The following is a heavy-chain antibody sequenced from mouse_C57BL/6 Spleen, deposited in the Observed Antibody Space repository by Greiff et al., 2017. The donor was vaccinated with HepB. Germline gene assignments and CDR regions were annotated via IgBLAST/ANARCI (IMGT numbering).Heavy chain of an antibody. CDR1: GYTFTSYW. CDR3: ARSIHGSSYYYAMDY. J-gene: IGHJ4*01. Sequence: QVQLQQSGAELVMPGASVKLSCKASGYTFTSYWMHWVKQRPGQGLEWIGEIDPSDSYTNYNQKFKGKSTLTVDKSSSTAYMQLSSLTSGDSAVYYCARSIHGSSYYYAMDYWGQGTSVTVSS. D-gene: IGHD1-1*01. CDR2: IDPSDSYT. V-gene: IGHV1-69*01.